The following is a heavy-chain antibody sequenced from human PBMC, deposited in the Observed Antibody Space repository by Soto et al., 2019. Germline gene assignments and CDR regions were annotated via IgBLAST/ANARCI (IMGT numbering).Heavy chain of an antibody. D-gene: IGHD3-3*01. V-gene: IGHV3-11*01. CDR2: ISSSGSTI. CDR1: GFTFSDYY. CDR3: ASGRSTIYYYYYMDV. Sequence: GGSLRLSCAASGFTFSDYYMSWIRQAPGKGQEWVSYISSSGSTIYYADSVKGRFTISRDNAKNSLYLQMNSLRAEDTAVYYCASGRSTIYYYYYMDVWGKGTTVTVSS. J-gene: IGHJ6*03.